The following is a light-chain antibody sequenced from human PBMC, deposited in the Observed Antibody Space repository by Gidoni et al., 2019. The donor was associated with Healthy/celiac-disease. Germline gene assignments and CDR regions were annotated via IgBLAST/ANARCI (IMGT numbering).Light chain of an antibody. CDR1: QSVRSY. CDR2: DAA. V-gene: IGKV3-11*01. CDR3: QQRSNWPLT. Sequence: EIVLTPSPATLSLSPGERAPLSCRASQSVRSYLAWYQQKPGQAPRLLIYDAANRATGIPARFSGSGSGTDFTLTISSLEPEDFAVYYCQQRSNWPLTFGGGTKVEIK. J-gene: IGKJ4*01.